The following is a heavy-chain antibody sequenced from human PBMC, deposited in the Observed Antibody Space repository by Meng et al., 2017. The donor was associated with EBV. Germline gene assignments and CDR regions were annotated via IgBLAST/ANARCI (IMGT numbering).Heavy chain of an antibody. CDR1: GGPFRYYA. CDR2: FLPRLGAP. J-gene: IGHJ4*02. D-gene: IGHD3-10*01. Sequence: QGQLVQSAAEVKKPGSSAKVSCKTSGGPFRYYAISWVRQAPGQGLEWLGGFLPRLGAPNYAQKFHGRVKITADESTSTHYMDLSSLRSEDTAIYYCASESGRGYTPDYWGQGTLVTVSS. CDR3: ASESGRGYTPDY. V-gene: IGHV1-69*01.